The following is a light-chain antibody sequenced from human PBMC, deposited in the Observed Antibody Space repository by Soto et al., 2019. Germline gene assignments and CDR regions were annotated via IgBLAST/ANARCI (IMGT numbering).Light chain of an antibody. CDR3: QQYNNWPPT. V-gene: IGKV3-15*01. CDR1: QSVTSN. Sequence: EIVMTKSPATLSVSPGERATLSCRASQSVTSNLAWYQQKPGQAPRLLIYGASTRATGIPARFSGSGSGTEFTHTISSLQSEDFAVYYCQQYNNWPPTFGQGTRLEIK. CDR2: GAS. J-gene: IGKJ5*01.